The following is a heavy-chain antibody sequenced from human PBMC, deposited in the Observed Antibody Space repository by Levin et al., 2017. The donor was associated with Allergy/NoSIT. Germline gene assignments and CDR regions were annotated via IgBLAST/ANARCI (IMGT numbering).Heavy chain of an antibody. CDR2: INPNSGGT. CDR1: GYTFTGYY. D-gene: IGHD6-13*01. CDR3: ARDQDGSSRSYGMDV. J-gene: IGHJ6*02. Sequence: ASVKVSCKASGYTFTGYYMHWVRQAPGQGLEWMGWINPNSGGTNYAQKFQGRVTMTRDTSISTAYMELSRLRSADPAVYYFARDQDGSSRSYGMDVWGQGTTVTVSS. V-gene: IGHV1-2*02.